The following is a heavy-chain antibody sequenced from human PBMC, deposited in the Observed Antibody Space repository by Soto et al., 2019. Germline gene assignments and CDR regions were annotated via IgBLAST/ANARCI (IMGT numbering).Heavy chain of an antibody. Sequence: GASVKVSCKASGGTFSSYAISWVRQAPGQGLEWMGGIIPIFGTANYAQKFQGRVTITADESTSTAYMELSRLRTEDTAVYFCARAPIFGVVIIPIYFDYWGQGTLVTV. CDR1: GGTFSSYA. J-gene: IGHJ4*02. CDR3: ARAPIFGVVIIPIYFDY. CDR2: IIPIFGTA. D-gene: IGHD3-3*01. V-gene: IGHV1-69*13.